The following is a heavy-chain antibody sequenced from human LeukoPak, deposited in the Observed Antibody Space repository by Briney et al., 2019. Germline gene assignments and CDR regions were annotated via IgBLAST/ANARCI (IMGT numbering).Heavy chain of an antibody. Sequence: GGSLRLSCVASGFTFSNYSMNWVRQAPGKGLEWVSSISSSSSYIYYADSVKGRFTISRDNAKNSLYLQMNSLRGEDTALYYCAKDLHWGLDYWGQGVLVTVSS. J-gene: IGHJ4*02. CDR1: GFTFSNYS. V-gene: IGHV3-21*04. CDR3: AKDLHWGLDY. D-gene: IGHD3-16*01. CDR2: ISSSSSYI.